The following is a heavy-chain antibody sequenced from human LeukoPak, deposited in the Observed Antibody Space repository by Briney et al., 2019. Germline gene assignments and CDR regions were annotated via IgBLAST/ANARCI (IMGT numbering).Heavy chain of an antibody. V-gene: IGHV4-30-4*01. D-gene: IGHD3-10*01. J-gene: IGHJ4*02. Sequence: SQTLSLTCTVSGGSISSGDYYWSWIRQPPGKGLEWIGYIYYSGSTSYSPSLKSRVTISVDTSKNQFSLKLNSVTAADTAVYYCARKPYGSGRFDYWGQGTLVTVSS. CDR2: IYYSGST. CDR1: GGSISSGDYY. CDR3: ARKPYGSGRFDY.